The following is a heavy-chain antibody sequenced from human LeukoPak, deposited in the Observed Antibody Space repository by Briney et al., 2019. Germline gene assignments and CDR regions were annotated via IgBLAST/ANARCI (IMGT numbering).Heavy chain of an antibody. Sequence: SETLSLTCTVSGGSISSYYWSWIRQPAGKGLEWIGRIYTSGSTNYNPSLKSRVTISVDTSKNQFSLKLSSVTAADTAVYYCARHYGRHIRMIVVVIPRSDAFDIWGQGTMVTVSS. D-gene: IGHD3-22*01. CDR3: ARHYGRHIRMIVVVIPRSDAFDI. J-gene: IGHJ3*02. CDR1: GGSISSYY. CDR2: IYTSGST. V-gene: IGHV4-4*07.